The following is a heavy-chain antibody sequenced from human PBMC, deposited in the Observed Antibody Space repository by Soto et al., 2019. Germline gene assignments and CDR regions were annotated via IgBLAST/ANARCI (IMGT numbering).Heavy chain of an antibody. CDR1: WDSITNNHW. CDR2: IYHTGIA. J-gene: IGHJ6*02. Sequence: PSETLSLTCTVYWDSITNNHWWSWVRQPPGKGPELIGEIYHTGIANYNPSLESRVAFSVDKSKNQFSLSLTSVTAADTAVYYCVSKLGPYYYGLDVWGQGTTVTVSS. V-gene: IGHV4-4*02. D-gene: IGHD3-16*01. CDR3: VSKLGPYYYGLDV.